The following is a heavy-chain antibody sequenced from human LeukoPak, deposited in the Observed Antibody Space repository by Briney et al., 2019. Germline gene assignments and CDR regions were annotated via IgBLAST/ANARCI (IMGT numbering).Heavy chain of an antibody. J-gene: IGHJ3*02. CDR3: AGGGSIVGATPHDTFDI. D-gene: IGHD1-26*01. Sequence: SETLSLTCTASGASITSYYWSWIRQPPGKGLEWIGYMYYSGSTNYNPSLKSRVTISLDTSKNQFSLKLRSVTAADTAVYYCAGGGSIVGATPHDTFDIWGQGTMVTVSS. V-gene: IGHV4-59*01. CDR2: MYYSGST. CDR1: GASITSYY.